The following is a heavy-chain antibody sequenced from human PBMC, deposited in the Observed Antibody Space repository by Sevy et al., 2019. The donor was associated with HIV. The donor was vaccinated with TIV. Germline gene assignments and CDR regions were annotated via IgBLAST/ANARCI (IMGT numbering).Heavy chain of an antibody. CDR1: GFTFISYA. Sequence: GGSLRLSCAASGFTFISYAMTWVRQAPGKGLEWVSTISSSGGYTYYSDSVKGRFIISRDNSKKTVDLQMNSLRAEDTAVYYCAIAPWALGGRTYWGQGTLVTVSS. CDR3: AIAPWALGGRTY. D-gene: IGHD1-26*01. CDR2: ISSSGGYT. V-gene: IGHV3-23*01. J-gene: IGHJ4*02.